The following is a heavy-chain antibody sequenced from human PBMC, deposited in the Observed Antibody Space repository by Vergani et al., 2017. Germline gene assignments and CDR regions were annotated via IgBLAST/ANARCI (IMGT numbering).Heavy chain of an antibody. D-gene: IGHD3-22*01. CDR1: RYTFPIHW. J-gene: IGHJ5*02. V-gene: IGHV5-10-1*01. CDR3: ARVGWSYYDSSGYYYAPGGWFDP. Sequence: EVQLVQSGAEVKKPGESLKISCKGSRYTFPIHWISWVRQMPGKGLEWMGRIDPSDSYTNYSPSFQGHVTISADKSISTAYLQWSSLKASDTAMYYCARVGWSYYDSSGYYYAPGGWFDPWGQGTLVTVSS. CDR2: IDPSDSYT.